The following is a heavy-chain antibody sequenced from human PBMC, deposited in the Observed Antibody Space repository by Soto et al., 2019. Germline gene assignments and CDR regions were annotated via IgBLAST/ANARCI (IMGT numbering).Heavy chain of an antibody. V-gene: IGHV3-48*02. Sequence: GGSLRLSXAASGFTFSSYSMHWVRQAPGKGLEWVSYISSSSSTIYYADSVKGRFTISRDNAKNSLYLRMNSLRDEDTAVYYCARDAGYSYGPFDYWGQGTLVTVSS. CDR3: ARDAGYSYGPFDY. J-gene: IGHJ4*02. D-gene: IGHD5-18*01. CDR2: ISSSSSTI. CDR1: GFTFSSYS.